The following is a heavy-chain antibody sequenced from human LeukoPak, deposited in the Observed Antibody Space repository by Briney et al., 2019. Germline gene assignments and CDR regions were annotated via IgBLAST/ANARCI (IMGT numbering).Heavy chain of an antibody. J-gene: IGHJ4*02. CDR3: AIRWLVLGPPYYFDY. CDR2: TYYRSTWYN. Sequence: SQTLSLTRAISGDIVSSNSVTWNWIRQSPSRGLEWLGRTYYRSTWYNDYAVSVRGRITVNPDTSKNQFSLHLNSVTPEDTAVYYCAIRWLVLGPPYYFDYWGQGTLVTVSS. CDR1: GDIVSSNSVT. V-gene: IGHV6-1*01. D-gene: IGHD6-19*01.